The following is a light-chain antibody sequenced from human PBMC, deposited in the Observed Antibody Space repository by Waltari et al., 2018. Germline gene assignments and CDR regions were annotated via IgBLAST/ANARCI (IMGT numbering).Light chain of an antibody. CDR2: DAS. J-gene: IGKJ4*01. V-gene: IGKV3-11*01. CDR1: QSVSSY. Sequence: EIVLTQSPATLSLSPGERDTLSCRASQSVSSYLAWYQQKPGQAPRLLIYDASNRATGIPARFSGSGSGTDFTLTSSSLEPEDFAVYYCNLPITFGGGTKVEIK. CDR3: NLPIT.